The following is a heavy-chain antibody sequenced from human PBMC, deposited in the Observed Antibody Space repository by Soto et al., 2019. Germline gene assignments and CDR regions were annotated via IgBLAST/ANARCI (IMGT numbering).Heavy chain of an antibody. CDR1: GYTVTSFD. Sequence: QVQLVQSGAEVKKPGASVKVSCKASGYTVTSFDIRWVREAPGQGLQWMGWISAYNGNTNYAQNLQGRVTMTTDTCTSTAYMELRSLRSDDTAMYYCARDSPPIAPWGQGTLVTVSS. CDR2: ISAYNGNT. D-gene: IGHD6-13*01. J-gene: IGHJ5*02. CDR3: ARDSPPIAP. V-gene: IGHV1-18*01.